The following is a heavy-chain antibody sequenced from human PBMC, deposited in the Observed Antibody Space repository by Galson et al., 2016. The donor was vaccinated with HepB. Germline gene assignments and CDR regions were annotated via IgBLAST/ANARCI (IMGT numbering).Heavy chain of an antibody. CDR1: GDSVSSNSDT. Sequence: CAISGDSVSSNSDTWNWIRQSPSRGLEWLGRTYYRSKWFNDSATAVNTRISINPATSKNHFSLQLDSVTPEDTAMYYCVRQYSSTSFYYGLDAWGQGTTVTVSS. CDR2: TYYRSKWFN. J-gene: IGHJ6*02. D-gene: IGHD2-21*01. V-gene: IGHV6-1*01. CDR3: VRQYSSTSFYYGLDA.